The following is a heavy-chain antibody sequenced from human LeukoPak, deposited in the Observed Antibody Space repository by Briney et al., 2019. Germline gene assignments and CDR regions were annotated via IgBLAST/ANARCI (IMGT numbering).Heavy chain of an antibody. J-gene: IGHJ4*02. CDR3: ATYTQHFGAPGGADY. Sequence: SGGSLRLSCAVSRFTFSDYWMRWVRQAPGKWLEWVAAINKDGSEKQYVGSVKGRFTISRDNARDSVYLQMTSLGAEDTAVYYCATYTQHFGAPGGADYWGLGTLVTVSS. CDR1: RFTFSDYW. CDR2: INKDGSEK. D-gene: IGHD2-8*02. V-gene: IGHV3-7*01.